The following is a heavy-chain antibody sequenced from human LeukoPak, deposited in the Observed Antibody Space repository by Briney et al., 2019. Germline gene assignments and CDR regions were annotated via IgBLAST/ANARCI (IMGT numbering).Heavy chain of an antibody. J-gene: IGHJ4*02. Sequence: SVKVSCKASGGTFSSYAISWVRQAPGQGLEWMGRITPIFGTANYAQKFQGRVTITTDESTSTAYMELSSLRSEDTAVYYCARDKTYYYDSSGYYNFDYWGQGTLVTVSS. CDR3: ARDKTYYYDSSGYYNFDY. D-gene: IGHD3-22*01. V-gene: IGHV1-69*05. CDR1: GGTFSSYA. CDR2: ITPIFGTA.